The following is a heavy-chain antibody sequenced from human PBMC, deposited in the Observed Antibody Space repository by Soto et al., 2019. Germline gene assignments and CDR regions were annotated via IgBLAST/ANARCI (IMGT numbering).Heavy chain of an antibody. D-gene: IGHD6-13*01. V-gene: IGHV1-69*01. CDR3: ARVGAGYSSSWYVGGYYYYYYGMDV. Sequence: QVQLVQSGAEVKKPGSSVKVSCKASGGTFSSYAISWVRQAPGQGLEWMGGIIPIFGTANYAQKFQGRVTITADESTSTAYMELGSLRSEDTAVYYCARVGAGYSSSWYVGGYYYYYYGMDVWGQGTTVTVSS. CDR2: IIPIFGTA. CDR1: GGTFSSYA. J-gene: IGHJ6*02.